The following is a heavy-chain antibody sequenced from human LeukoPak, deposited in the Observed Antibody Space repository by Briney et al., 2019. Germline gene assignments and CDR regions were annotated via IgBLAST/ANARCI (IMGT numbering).Heavy chain of an antibody. CDR2: INPSGGST. CDR1: GYTFTSYY. CDR3: ARIPTASIKGLGY. D-gene: IGHD5-24*01. V-gene: IGHV1-46*01. J-gene: IGHJ4*02. Sequence: ASVKVSCKASGYTFTSYYIHWVRQAPGQGLEWMGIINPSGGSTTYAEQFQGRVTMTRDTSTTTVYMELSSLRSEDTAMYYCARIPTASIKGLGYWGQGTLVTVSS.